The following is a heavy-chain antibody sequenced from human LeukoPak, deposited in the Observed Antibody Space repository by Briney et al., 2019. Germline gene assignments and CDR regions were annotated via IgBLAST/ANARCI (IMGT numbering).Heavy chain of an antibody. Sequence: PSETVSLTCAVSGVSVSDSYWSWIRQSPEKGLEWIGEVSPGGYTTYNPSLRSRVIISEDTSENQLSLNVTSVTAADTAVYYCARIRCGRGQARCYNHWAQNPLVTVSS. CDR1: GVSVSDSY. V-gene: IGHV4-34*01. D-gene: IGHD2-21*01. CDR2: VSPGGYT. CDR3: ARIRCGRGQARCYNH. J-gene: IGHJ1*01.